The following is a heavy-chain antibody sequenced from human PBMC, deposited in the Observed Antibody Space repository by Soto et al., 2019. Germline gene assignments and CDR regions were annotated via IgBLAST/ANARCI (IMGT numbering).Heavy chain of an antibody. Sequence: GGSLRLSCAASGFTFSSYGMHWVRQAPGKGLEWVAVISYDGSNKYYADSVKGRFTISRDNSKNTLYLQMNSLRAEDTAVYYCAKDIWEWELLDAFDYWGQGTLVTVSS. J-gene: IGHJ4*02. V-gene: IGHV3-30*18. CDR1: GFTFSSYG. D-gene: IGHD1-26*01. CDR2: ISYDGSNK. CDR3: AKDIWEWELLDAFDY.